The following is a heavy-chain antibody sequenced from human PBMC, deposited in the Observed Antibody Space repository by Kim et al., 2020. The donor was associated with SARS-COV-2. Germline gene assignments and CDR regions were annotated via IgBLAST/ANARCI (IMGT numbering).Heavy chain of an antibody. CDR3: AKNFGTRWYYGMDV. CDR1: GFTFSSYG. V-gene: IGHV3-30*18. Sequence: GGSLRLSCAASGFTFSSYGMHWVRQAPGKGLEWVAVISYDGSNKYYADSVKGRFTISRDNSKNTLYLQMNSLRAEDTAVYYCAKNFGTRWYYGMDVWGQG. CDR2: ISYDGSNK. D-gene: IGHD1-1*01. J-gene: IGHJ6*02.